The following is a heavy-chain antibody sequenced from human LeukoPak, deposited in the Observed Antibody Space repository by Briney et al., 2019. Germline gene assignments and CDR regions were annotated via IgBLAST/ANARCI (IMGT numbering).Heavy chain of an antibody. J-gene: IGHJ3*02. CDR3: ARGSRGWAPYDAFDI. CDR2: IIPIFGTA. Sequence: GSSVKVSCKASGGTFSSYAISWVRQAPGQGLEWMGGIIPIFGTANYAQKFQGRVTITADESTSTAYMELSSLRSEDTAVYYCARGSRGWAPYDAFDIWGQGTMVTVSS. V-gene: IGHV1-69*01. CDR1: GGTFSSYA. D-gene: IGHD6-19*01.